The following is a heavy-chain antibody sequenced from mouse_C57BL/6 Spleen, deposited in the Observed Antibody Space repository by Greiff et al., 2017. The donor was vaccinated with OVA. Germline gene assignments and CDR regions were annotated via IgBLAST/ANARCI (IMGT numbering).Heavy chain of an antibody. J-gene: IGHJ2*01. D-gene: IGHD1-1*01. CDR2: INPGSGGT. V-gene: IGHV1-54*01. CDR3: ARKYYGSSLDD. CDR1: GYAFTNYL. Sequence: QVQLQQSGAELVRPGTSVKVSCKASGYAFTNYLIEWVKQRPGQGLEWIGVINPGSGGTNYNEKFKGKATLTADKSSSTAYMQLSSLTSEDSAVYFCARKYYGSSLDDWGQGTTLTVSS.